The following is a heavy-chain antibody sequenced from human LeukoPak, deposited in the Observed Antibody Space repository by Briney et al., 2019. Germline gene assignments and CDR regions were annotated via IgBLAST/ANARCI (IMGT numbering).Heavy chain of an antibody. CDR3: ASGDSSGYYPFDY. CDR2: INPNSGGT. D-gene: IGHD3-22*01. J-gene: IGHJ4*02. CDR1: GYTFTGYY. Sequence: GASVKASCKASGYTFTGYYMHWVRQAPGQGLEWMGWINPNSGGTNYAQKFQGRVTMTRDTSISTAYMELSRLRSDDTAVYYCASGDSSGYYPFDYWGQGTLVTVSS. V-gene: IGHV1-2*02.